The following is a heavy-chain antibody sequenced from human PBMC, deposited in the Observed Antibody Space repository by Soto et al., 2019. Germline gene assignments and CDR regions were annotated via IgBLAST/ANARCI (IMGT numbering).Heavy chain of an antibody. J-gene: IGHJ4*02. CDR2: ISSSGSTI. V-gene: IGHV3-11*01. Sequence: GESLKISCAASGFTFSDYYMSWIRQAPGKGLEWVSYISSSGSTIYYADSVKGRFTISRDNAKNSLYLQMNSLRAEDTAVYYCARDALMYYDFWSGYPSPSGPFDYWGQGTLVTVSS. D-gene: IGHD3-3*01. CDR1: GFTFSDYY. CDR3: ARDALMYYDFWSGYPSPSGPFDY.